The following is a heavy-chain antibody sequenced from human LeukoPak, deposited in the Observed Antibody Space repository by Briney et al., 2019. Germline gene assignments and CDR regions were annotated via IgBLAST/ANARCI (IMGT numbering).Heavy chain of an antibody. D-gene: IGHD6-13*01. J-gene: IGHJ4*02. CDR2: IKTRADGGTT. CDR1: GFTFSNAW. CDR3: TTTLVPSNYFDY. Sequence: GGSLRLSCAASGFTFSNAWMSWVRQAPGKGLEWVGRIKTRADGGTTDYAAPVKGRFTISRDDSKDTLFLQMNSLKTEDTAVHYCTTTLVPSNYFDYWGQGTLVTVSS. V-gene: IGHV3-15*01.